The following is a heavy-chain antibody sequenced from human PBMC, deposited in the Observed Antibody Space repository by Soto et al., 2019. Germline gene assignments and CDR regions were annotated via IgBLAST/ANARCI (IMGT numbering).Heavy chain of an antibody. Sequence: EVQLVQSGTEMKKPGESLKISCKGSGYDFTSYWIGWLRQMPGKGLEWMGVIYPADSDTRYWPSFEGQVTFSVDKSLSTAYLQWNSLKASDTARYYCARRRAWNDAFDFWGQGILVTVSS. V-gene: IGHV5-51*03. D-gene: IGHD1-1*01. CDR1: GYDFTSYW. CDR3: ARRRAWNDAFDF. CDR2: IYPADSDT. J-gene: IGHJ4*02.